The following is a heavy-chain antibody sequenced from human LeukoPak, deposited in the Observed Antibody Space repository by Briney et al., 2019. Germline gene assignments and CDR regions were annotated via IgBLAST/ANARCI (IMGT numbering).Heavy chain of an antibody. D-gene: IGHD2-2*02. CDR2: VYKDGSIT. CDR1: GFPFSNYW. V-gene: IGHV3-74*01. J-gene: IGHJ4*02. Sequence: PGGSLRLSCAASGFPFSNYWMHWVRQAPGKGPEWVARVYKDGSITNYADSVKGRFTISRDNAKNTVYLQMNSLRVEDTAVYYCARDPLVYMWAQGSLVTVSS. CDR3: ARDPLVYM.